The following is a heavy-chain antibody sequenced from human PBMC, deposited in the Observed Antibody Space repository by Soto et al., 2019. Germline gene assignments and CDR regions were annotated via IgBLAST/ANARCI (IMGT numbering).Heavy chain of an antibody. Sequence: SETLSLTCTVSGGSISTYCWNWIRQPPGKGLEWIGYIYYGGSANYNPSLKSRVTISVDTSKKQFSLKLSSVTAADTAVYYCARGGQFTNGVSSALDYCCQGPLVTLSS. CDR1: GGSISTYC. V-gene: IGHV4-59*08. J-gene: IGHJ4*02. D-gene: IGHD2-8*01. CDR3: ARGGQFTNGVSSALDY. CDR2: IYYGGSA.